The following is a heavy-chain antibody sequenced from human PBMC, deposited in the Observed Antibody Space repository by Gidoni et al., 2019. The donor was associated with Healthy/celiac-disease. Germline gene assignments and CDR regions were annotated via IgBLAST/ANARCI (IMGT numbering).Heavy chain of an antibody. J-gene: IGHJ4*02. D-gene: IGHD5-12*01. CDR1: GFTFSNAW. Sequence: EVQLVESGGGLVKPGGSLRLSCAASGFTFSNAWMSWVRQAPGKGLEWVGRIKSKTDGGTTDYAAPVKGRFTISRDDSKNTLYLQMNSLKTEDTAVYYCTTITITVATIFDYWGQGTLVTVSS. V-gene: IGHV3-15*01. CDR2: IKSKTDGGTT. CDR3: TTITITVATIFDY.